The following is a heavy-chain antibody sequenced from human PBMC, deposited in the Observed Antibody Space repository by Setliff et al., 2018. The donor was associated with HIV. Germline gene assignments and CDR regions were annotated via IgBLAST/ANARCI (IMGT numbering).Heavy chain of an antibody. CDR2: IYYSGST. CDR1: GGSVNSGGYY. Sequence: SETLSLTCSVSGGSVNSGGYYWSWIRQPAGKELEWIGHIYYSGSTNYNPSLKSRVTISVDTSKNQFSLKLSSVTAADTAVYYCARGSRGYSYAYYYYYMDVWGKGTTVTVSS. D-gene: IGHD5-18*01. J-gene: IGHJ6*03. CDR3: ARGSRGYSYAYYYYYMDV. V-gene: IGHV4-61*10.